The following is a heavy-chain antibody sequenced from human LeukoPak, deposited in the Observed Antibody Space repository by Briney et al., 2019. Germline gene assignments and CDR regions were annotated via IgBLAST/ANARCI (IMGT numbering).Heavy chain of an antibody. Sequence: PSETLSLTCTVSGGSISSSSYYWSWIRQPAGKGLEWIGRIYTSGSTNYNPSLKSRVTISVDTSKNQFSLKLSPVTAADTAVYYCARGNYMDVWGKGTTVTVSS. CDR2: IYTSGST. J-gene: IGHJ6*03. V-gene: IGHV4-61*02. CDR1: GGSISSSSYY. CDR3: ARGNYMDV.